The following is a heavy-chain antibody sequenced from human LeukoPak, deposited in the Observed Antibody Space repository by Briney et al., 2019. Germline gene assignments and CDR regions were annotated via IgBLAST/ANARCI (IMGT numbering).Heavy chain of an antibody. CDR1: GYTFTSYG. J-gene: IGHJ6*02. V-gene: IGHV1-18*01. CDR2: IIAYNGNT. D-gene: IGHD4-11*01. Sequence: ASVKVSCKASGYTFTSYGISWVRQAPGQGLEWMGWIIAYNGNTNYAQKLQGRVTMTTDTSTSTAYMELRSLRSDDTAVYYCARGPTVTTFFQTYGMDVWGQGTTVTVSS. CDR3: ARGPTVTTFFQTYGMDV.